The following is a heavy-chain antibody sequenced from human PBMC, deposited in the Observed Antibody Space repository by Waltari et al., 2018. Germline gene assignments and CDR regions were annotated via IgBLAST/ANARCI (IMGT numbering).Heavy chain of an antibody. CDR2: IHYSGSN. CDR3: ARDQGNSDAFDI. D-gene: IGHD1-1*01. J-gene: IGHJ3*02. Sequence: QVQLQESGPGLVKPSETLSLTCTVSGDSISGGDYYWSLIRQHPGSGLEHIGYIHYSGSNYYNPSVKSRVTMSRDTSKNQFSLKLSSLTAADTAVFYCARDQGNSDAFDIWGQGTMVTVSS. CDR1: GDSISGGDYY. V-gene: IGHV4-31*03.